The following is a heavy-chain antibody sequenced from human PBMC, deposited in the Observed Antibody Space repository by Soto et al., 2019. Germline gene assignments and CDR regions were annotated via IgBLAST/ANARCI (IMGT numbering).Heavy chain of an antibody. D-gene: IGHD6-6*01. J-gene: IGHJ6*03. CDR3: ARRARPDFYYMDV. V-gene: IGHV3-64*01. CDR1: GFTFSGSA. Sequence: GGSLRLSCAASGFTFSGSAMSWVRQAPGKGLEYVSGISSNGVGTYYANSVQGRFTISRDNSKNTVYLQMGSLRPEDMAVYYCARRARPDFYYMDVWGKGTTVTVSS. CDR2: ISSNGVGT.